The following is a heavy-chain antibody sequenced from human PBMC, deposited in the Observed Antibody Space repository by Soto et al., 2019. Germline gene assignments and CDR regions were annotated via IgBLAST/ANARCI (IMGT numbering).Heavy chain of an antibody. D-gene: IGHD1-26*01. V-gene: IGHV4-59*01. J-gene: IGHJ5*02. CDR3: ARDSSGSYFNWFGP. Sequence: ASETLSLTCTVSGGSIGSSYWNWIRQPPGKGLEWIGHIYNSGSTRSSPSLRSRVTLSVDTSKNQFSLKLSSVTAADTAVYYCARDSSGSYFNWFGPWGQGILVTVSS. CDR1: GGSIGSSY. CDR2: IYNSGST.